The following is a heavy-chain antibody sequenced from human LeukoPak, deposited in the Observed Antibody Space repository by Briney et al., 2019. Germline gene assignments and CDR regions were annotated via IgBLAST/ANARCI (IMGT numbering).Heavy chain of an antibody. Sequence: SVKVSCKASGGTFSSYAISWVRQAPGQGLEWMGGIIPIFGTANYAQKFQGRVTITADESTSTAYMELSSLRSEDTAVYYCARGLPLGFCTYGVCYPPKHLDFWGQGTLVTVSS. J-gene: IGHJ4*02. V-gene: IGHV1-69*13. CDR2: IIPIFGTA. D-gene: IGHD2-8*01. CDR1: GGTFSSYA. CDR3: ARGLPLGFCTYGVCYPPKHLDF.